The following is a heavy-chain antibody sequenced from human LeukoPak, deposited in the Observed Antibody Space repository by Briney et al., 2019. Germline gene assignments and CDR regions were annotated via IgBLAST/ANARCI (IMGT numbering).Heavy chain of an antibody. D-gene: IGHD2/OR15-2a*01. CDR2: IYPDDSDT. J-gene: IGHJ3*02. CDR3: ARHGGSFLLDAFDI. V-gene: IGHV5-51*01. CDR1: GYDFTNYW. Sequence: PGESLKISCKGSGYDFTNYWIGWVRQMPGKGLEWMGIIYPDDSDTRYGPSFQGQVAISADKSISTVHLQWSSLQASDTAMYYCARHGGSFLLDAFDIWGQGTMVTVSS.